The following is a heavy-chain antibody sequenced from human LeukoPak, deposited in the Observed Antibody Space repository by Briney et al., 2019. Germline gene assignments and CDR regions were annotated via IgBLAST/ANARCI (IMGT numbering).Heavy chain of an antibody. J-gene: IGHJ6*02. D-gene: IGHD3-10*02. Sequence: PGGSLSLSCAASGFTFSTYAMHWVRQAPGKGLEWVAVISYDGSNKYSADSVKGRFTISRDNSKNTLFLQMSSLRAEDTALYYCSKDLHYYVAMDVWGQGTTVTVSS. CDR2: ISYDGSNK. CDR1: GFTFSTYA. CDR3: SKDLHYYVAMDV. V-gene: IGHV3-30-3*01.